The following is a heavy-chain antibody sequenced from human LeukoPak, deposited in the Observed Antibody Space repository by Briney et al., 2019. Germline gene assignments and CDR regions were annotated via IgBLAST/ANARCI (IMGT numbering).Heavy chain of an antibody. CDR2: INPNSGGT. V-gene: IGHV1-2*02. J-gene: IGHJ4*02. CDR3: VREKARGGVIINPLWY. Sequence: AASVKVSCKASGYTFTGYYMHWVRQAPGQGLEWMGWINPNSGGTNYAQKFQGRVTMTRDTSISTAYMELSRLRSDDTAVYYCVREKARGGVIINPLWYWGQGTLVTVSS. D-gene: IGHD3-10*01. CDR1: GYTFTGYY.